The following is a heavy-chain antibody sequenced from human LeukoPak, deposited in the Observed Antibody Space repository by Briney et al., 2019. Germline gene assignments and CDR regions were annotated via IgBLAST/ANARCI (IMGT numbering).Heavy chain of an antibody. J-gene: IGHJ3*02. CDR1: GFTFPAYA. CDR2: ITGAGGNT. CDR3: AXXXXXXXXXXDX. Sequence: GGSLRLSCAASGFTFPAYAMSWVRQAPGKGLEWLSAITGAGGNTYYADPVKGRFTISRDKSSNTLYLQMNSLRAEDTALYYCAXXXXXXXXXXDXXXQGTMVXV. V-gene: IGHV3-23*01.